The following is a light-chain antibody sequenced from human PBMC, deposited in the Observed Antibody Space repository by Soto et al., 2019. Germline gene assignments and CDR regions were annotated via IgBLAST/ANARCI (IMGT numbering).Light chain of an antibody. J-gene: IGKJ4*01. CDR2: TAS. Sequence: DIQMTQSPSSLSASVGDRVTITCRASQSINRYLNWYQQKPGKAPKLLIYTASSLQSGVPSRFSGSGSGTDFTLTISSLQPEDFATYYCQQSSSTPRTFGGGTTVEIK. V-gene: IGKV1-39*01. CDR1: QSINRY. CDR3: QQSSSTPRT.